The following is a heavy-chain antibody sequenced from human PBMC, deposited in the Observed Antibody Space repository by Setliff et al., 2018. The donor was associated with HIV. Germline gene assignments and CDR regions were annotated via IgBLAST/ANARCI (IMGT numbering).Heavy chain of an antibody. CDR1: GFDFSGFW. Sequence: LRLSCAASGFDFSGFWMSWARQAPGKGLEWVANIDEHGEKRYYVGSLKGRFTISRDNAKNSLYLQMNTLRAEDTAVYHCARDRIVGATDAIDIWGQGTMVTVS. J-gene: IGHJ3*02. V-gene: IGHV3-7*03. CDR3: ARDRIVGATDAIDI. D-gene: IGHD1-26*01. CDR2: IDEHGEKR.